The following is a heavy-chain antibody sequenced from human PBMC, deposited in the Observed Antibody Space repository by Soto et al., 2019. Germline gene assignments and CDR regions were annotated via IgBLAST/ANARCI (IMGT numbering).Heavy chain of an antibody. D-gene: IGHD1-26*01. J-gene: IGHJ4*02. CDR3: ATVSGSYLAILSDY. V-gene: IGHV4-39*01. CDR2: VSQLGDT. Sequence: LQLQQSGPGLVKPSETLSLTCTVSGYSISTNNYYWGWIRQPPGKGLEWIGSVSQLGDTYYNPSLKGRVTISVDTSKNQFSLRLSSVTAADTAVYYCATVSGSYLAILSDYWGQGTLVTVSS. CDR1: GYSISTNNYY.